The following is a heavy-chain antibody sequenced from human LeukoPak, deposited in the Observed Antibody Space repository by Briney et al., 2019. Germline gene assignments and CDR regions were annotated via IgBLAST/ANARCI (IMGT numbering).Heavy chain of an antibody. D-gene: IGHD3-22*01. J-gene: IGHJ3*02. V-gene: IGHV4-4*08. CDR3: ARSPYYYDSSGLRSPPPDAFDI. CDR2: ISSSGTT. CDR1: GGSISSDY. Sequence: PSETLSLTCTVSGGSISSDYWSWIRQPPGKGLEWIGFISSSGTTDYNPSLKSRVIVSMDTSKNQFSLKLSSVTAADTAVYYCARSPYYYDSSGLRSPPPDAFDIWGQGTMVTVSS.